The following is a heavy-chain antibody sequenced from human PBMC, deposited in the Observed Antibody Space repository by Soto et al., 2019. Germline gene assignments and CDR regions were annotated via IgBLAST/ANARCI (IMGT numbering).Heavy chain of an antibody. J-gene: IGHJ4*02. D-gene: IGHD2-15*01. V-gene: IGHV4-34*01. CDR2: INHSGST. Sequence: SETLSLTCAVYGGSFSGYYWSWIRQPPGKGLEWIGEINHSGSTNYNPSLKSRVTISVDTSKNQFSLKLSSVTAADTAVYYCVRDMQLWRLDSWGQGTLVTVS. CDR1: GGSFSGYY. CDR3: VRDMQLWRLDS.